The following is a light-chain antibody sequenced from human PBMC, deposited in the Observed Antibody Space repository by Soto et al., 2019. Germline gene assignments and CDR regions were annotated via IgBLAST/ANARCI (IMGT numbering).Light chain of an antibody. CDR1: QAISNF. V-gene: IGKV1-27*01. Sequence: IQMTQSPSTLSASVGDRVTITCRASQAISNFLAWYQQKPGKVPKLLMYGASTLPSGVPSRFSGSGSGTDFTLTISSLQAEDVATYYCQNYHSAPWPFGQGTKVDIK. CDR2: GAS. J-gene: IGKJ1*01. CDR3: QNYHSAPWP.